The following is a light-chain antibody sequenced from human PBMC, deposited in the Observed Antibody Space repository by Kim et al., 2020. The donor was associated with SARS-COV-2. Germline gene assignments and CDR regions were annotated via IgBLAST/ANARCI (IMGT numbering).Light chain of an antibody. CDR3: QSYDSSNHGV. CDR2: EDK. Sequence: NFMLTQPHSVSESPGKTVTISCTPSSGSIASNYVQWYQQRPGSAPTTVISEDKQRPSGVPDRFSGSIDSSSNSASLTISRLKTEDEADYYCQSYDSSNHGVFGGGTQLTVL. CDR1: SGSIASNY. J-gene: IGLJ2*01. V-gene: IGLV6-57*04.